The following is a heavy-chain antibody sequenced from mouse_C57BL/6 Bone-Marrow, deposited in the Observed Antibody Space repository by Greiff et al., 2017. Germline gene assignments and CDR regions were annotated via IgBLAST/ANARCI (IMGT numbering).Heavy chain of an antibody. CDR1: GYTFTEYT. V-gene: IGHV1-62-2*01. D-gene: IGHD1-1*01. CDR3: ARHEGLRYLFAY. Sequence: VQGVESGAELVKPGASVKLSCKASGYTFTEYTIHWVKQRSGQGLEWIGWFYPGSGSIKYNEKFKDKATLTADKSSSTVYMELSRLTSEDSAVYCCARHEGLRYLFAYWGQGTLVTVAA. J-gene: IGHJ3*01. CDR2: FYPGSGSI.